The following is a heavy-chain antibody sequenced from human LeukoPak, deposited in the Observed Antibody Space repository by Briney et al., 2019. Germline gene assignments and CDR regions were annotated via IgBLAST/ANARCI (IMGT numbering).Heavy chain of an antibody. D-gene: IGHD6-6*01. J-gene: IGHJ4*02. CDR2: ISSSSSYI. CDR1: GFTFSSYS. Sequence: GGSLRLSCAASGFTFSSYSMNWVRQAPGKGPEWVSSISSSSSYIYYADSVKGRFTISRDNAKNSLYLQMNSLRAEDTAVYYCARDSSLYSSSSGFDYWGQGTLVTVSS. CDR3: ARDSSLYSSSSGFDY. V-gene: IGHV3-21*01.